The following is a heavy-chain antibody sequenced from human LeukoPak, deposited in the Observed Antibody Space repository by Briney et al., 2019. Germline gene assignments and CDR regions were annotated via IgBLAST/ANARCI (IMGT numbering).Heavy chain of an antibody. Sequence: ASVKVSCKASGYTFTSYGMSWVRQAPGQGLEWMGWISAYNGNTNYAQKLQGRVTMTTDTSTSTAYMELRSLRSDDTAVYYCALLRYFVWPFDYWGQGTLVTVSS. CDR3: ALLRYFVWPFDY. V-gene: IGHV1-18*01. CDR2: ISAYNGNT. J-gene: IGHJ4*02. CDR1: GYTFTSYG. D-gene: IGHD3-9*01.